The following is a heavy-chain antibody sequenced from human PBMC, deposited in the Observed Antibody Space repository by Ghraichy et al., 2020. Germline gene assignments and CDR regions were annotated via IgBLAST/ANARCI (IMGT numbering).Heavy chain of an antibody. V-gene: IGHV1-8*02. J-gene: IGHJ4*02. CDR1: GYTFSSFD. CDR3: ARGILGSSRGGY. D-gene: IGHD6-13*01. CDR2: MNPNMGNT. Sequence: ASVKVSCKASGYTFSSFDIHWVRQAAGQGLEWMGWMNPNMGNTGYAQKFQVRVSMTRNTSITTAYMELSSLTSEDTAVYYCARGILGSSRGGYWGQGTLVTVSS.